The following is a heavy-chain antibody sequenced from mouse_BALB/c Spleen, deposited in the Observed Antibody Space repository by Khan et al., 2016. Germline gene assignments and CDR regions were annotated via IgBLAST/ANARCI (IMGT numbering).Heavy chain of an antibody. CDR3: ARHGNYAMDY. D-gene: IGHD1-1*02. CDR1: EYEFPSHD. CDR2: INRDGGST. V-gene: IGHV5-2*01. Sequence: EVELVESGGGLVQPGESLKLSCESNEYEFPSHDMSWVRKTPEKRLELVAAINRDGGSTYYPDTMERRFILTRDNTTKTMYLQMSSLRSEDTAWYYCARHGNYAMDYWGQGTSVTVSS. J-gene: IGHJ4*01.